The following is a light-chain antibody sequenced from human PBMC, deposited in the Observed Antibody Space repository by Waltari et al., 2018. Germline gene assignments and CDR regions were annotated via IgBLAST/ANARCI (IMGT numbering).Light chain of an antibody. CDR2: GIS. Sequence: ETVLTQSPATLSVSPGERATLSCRASQSISSSYFDWYQQKPGQAPRLLISGISTRATGIPARFSGSGSGTEFTLTISSLQSEDFAVYYCQQYDNWPLTFGGGTKVEIK. CDR3: QQYDNWPLT. V-gene: IGKV3-15*01. CDR1: QSISSSY. J-gene: IGKJ4*01.